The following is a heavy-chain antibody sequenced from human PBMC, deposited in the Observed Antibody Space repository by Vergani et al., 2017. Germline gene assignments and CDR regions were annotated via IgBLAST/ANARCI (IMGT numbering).Heavy chain of an antibody. CDR1: GFTFSDYY. D-gene: IGHD5-18*01. Sequence: QVQLVESGGGLVKPGGSLRLSCAASGFTFSDYYMSWIRQAPGKGLEWVSYISSSGSTIYYADSVKGRFTIARDNAKNSLYLQMNSLRAEDTAVYYCAGDTPYSYDYYYYGMDVWGQGTTVTVSS. CDR2: ISSSGSTI. CDR3: AGDTPYSYDYYYYGMDV. J-gene: IGHJ6*02. V-gene: IGHV3-11*04.